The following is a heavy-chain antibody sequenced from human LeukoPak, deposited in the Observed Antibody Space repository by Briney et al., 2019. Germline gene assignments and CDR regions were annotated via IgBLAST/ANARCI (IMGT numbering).Heavy chain of an antibody. J-gene: IGHJ4*02. V-gene: IGHV5-51*01. D-gene: IGHD3-22*01. CDR3: ARQGGDYYYDSSGYHFDY. Sequence: GESLKISCKGSGYSFTSYWIGWVRQMPGKGLEWMGIIFPGDSDTRYSPSFQGQVTTSADKSISTAYLQWSSLKASDTAMYYCARQGGDYYYDSSGYHFDYWGQGTLVTVSS. CDR1: GYSFTSYW. CDR2: IFPGDSDT.